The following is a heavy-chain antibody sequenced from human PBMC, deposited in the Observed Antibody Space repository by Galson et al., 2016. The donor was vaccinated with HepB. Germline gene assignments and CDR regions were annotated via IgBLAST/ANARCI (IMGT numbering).Heavy chain of an antibody. Sequence: SLRLSRAASGFTVSTYDMSWVRQAPGKGLQWVSVVRASGNGGTTHYADSVRGRFTISRDNARNTLFLQMNSLRAEDTAVYFCVRDGDHYDFDFWGQGTLVTVSS. J-gene: IGHJ4*02. CDR3: VRDGDHYDFDF. D-gene: IGHD4-17*01. CDR2: VRASGNGGTT. V-gene: IGHV3-23*01. CDR1: GFTVSTYD.